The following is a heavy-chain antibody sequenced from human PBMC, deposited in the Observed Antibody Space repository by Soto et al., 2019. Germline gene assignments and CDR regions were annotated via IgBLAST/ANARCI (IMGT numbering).Heavy chain of an antibody. CDR1: GGSFSGYY. CDR3: ARVDHYDILTGYPNWFDP. Sequence: PSETLSLTCAVYGGSFSGYYWSWIRQPPGKGLEWIGEINHSGSTNYNPSLKSRVTISVDTSKNQFSLKLSSVTAADTAVYYCARVDHYDILTGYPNWFDPWGQGTLVTVSS. J-gene: IGHJ5*02. D-gene: IGHD3-9*01. CDR2: INHSGST. V-gene: IGHV4-34*01.